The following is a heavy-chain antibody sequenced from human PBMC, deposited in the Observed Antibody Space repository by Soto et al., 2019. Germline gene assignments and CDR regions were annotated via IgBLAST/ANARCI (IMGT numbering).Heavy chain of an antibody. CDR1: CASIGSYY. CDR2: IYYSGST. J-gene: IGHJ6*02. CDR3: ARDRTHFDSSAYYSGLDV. Sequence: SETLSLTCTFSCASIGSYYWNWIRQPPGKGLEWIGYIYYSGSTTYNPSLKTRVTISVDRSKNQFSLKLTSVTAADTAVYYCARDRTHFDSSAYYSGLDVWGQGTTVTVSS. V-gene: IGHV4-59*13. D-gene: IGHD3-22*01.